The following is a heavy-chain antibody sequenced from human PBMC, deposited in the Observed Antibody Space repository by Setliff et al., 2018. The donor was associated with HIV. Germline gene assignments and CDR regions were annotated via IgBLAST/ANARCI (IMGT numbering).Heavy chain of an antibody. CDR2: IDWDDDK. Sequence: SGPTLVNPTQTLTLTCTFSGFSLSTSGVGVGWIRQPPGKALEWLARIDWDDDKIYNTSLKTRLTISKDTSKNQVVLTVTDVDPVDTATYYCALSTSIYYYFDNWGQGTLVTVSS. CDR1: GFSLSTSGVG. V-gene: IGHV2-70*04. CDR3: ALSTSIYYYFDN. D-gene: IGHD2-21*01. J-gene: IGHJ4*02.